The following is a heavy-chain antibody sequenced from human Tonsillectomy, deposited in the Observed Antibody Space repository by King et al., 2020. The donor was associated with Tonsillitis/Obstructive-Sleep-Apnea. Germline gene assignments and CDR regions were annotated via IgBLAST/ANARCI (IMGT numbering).Heavy chain of an antibody. V-gene: IGHV1-2*02. J-gene: IGHJ4*02. D-gene: IGHD2-2*01. CDR3: ARDRCSSTSCYPYQRYNWNSDYFDY. CDR2: INPNSGGT. Sequence: VQLVQSGAEVKKPGASVKVSCKASGYTFTGYYMHWVRQAPGQGLEWMGWINPNSGGTNYAQKFQGRVTMTRDTSISTAYMELSRLRSDDTAVYYCARDRCSSTSCYPYQRYNWNSDYFDYWGQGTLVTVSS. CDR1: GYTFTGYY.